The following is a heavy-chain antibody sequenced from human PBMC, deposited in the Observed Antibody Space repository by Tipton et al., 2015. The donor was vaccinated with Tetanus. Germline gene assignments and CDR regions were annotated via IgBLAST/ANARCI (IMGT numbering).Heavy chain of an antibody. D-gene: IGHD2-8*01. CDR2: ISSSGST. CDR1: GGSLRSGDHY. J-gene: IGHJ5*02. CDR3: ARRLIQNWFDP. V-gene: IGHV4-61*08. Sequence: TLSLTCSVSGGSLRSGDHYWSWIRQPPGKGLEWLAYISSSGSTNSNYSLKSRITMSRDTSKNQFSLSLTSVTAADTAVYYCARRLIQNWFDPWGQGTLVTVSS.